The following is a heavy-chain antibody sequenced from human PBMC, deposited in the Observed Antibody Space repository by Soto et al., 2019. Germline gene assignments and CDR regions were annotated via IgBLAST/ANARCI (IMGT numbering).Heavy chain of an antibody. J-gene: IGHJ6*02. CDR3: ARIYYYDSSGFYGMDV. D-gene: IGHD3-22*01. Sequence: GESLKISCKGSGYSFTSYWIGWVRQMPGKGLEWMGIIYPGDSDTRYSPSFQGQATISADKSISTAYLQWSSLKASDTAMYYCARIYYYDSSGFYGMDVWGQGTTVTVSS. CDR2: IYPGDSDT. CDR1: GYSFTSYW. V-gene: IGHV5-51*01.